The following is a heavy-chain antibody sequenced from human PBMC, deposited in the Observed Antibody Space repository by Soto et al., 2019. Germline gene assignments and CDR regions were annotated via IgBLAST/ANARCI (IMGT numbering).Heavy chain of an antibody. V-gene: IGHV1-18*01. CDR1: GYTFTNYG. CDR3: ARGYGDYIKSGDY. Sequence: QVQLVQSGAEVKKPGASVTVSCESSGYTFTNYGITWVRQAPGQGLEWMGWVGGYNGKTNYAPKFHDRVTMTRDTSTSTAYMDLRSLRYDDTAVYYCARGYGDYIKSGDYWGQGTVVTVSS. J-gene: IGHJ4*02. D-gene: IGHD4-17*01. CDR2: VGGYNGKT.